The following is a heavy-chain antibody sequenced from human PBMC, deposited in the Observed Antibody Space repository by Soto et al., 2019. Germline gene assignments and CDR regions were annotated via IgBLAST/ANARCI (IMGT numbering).Heavy chain of an antibody. CDR3: ARGHDFWSGYYYYYYGMDV. J-gene: IGHJ6*02. CDR1: GFTFSSYS. D-gene: IGHD3-3*01. Sequence: GGSLRLSCAASGFTFSSYSMNWVRQAPGKGLEWVSYISSSSSTIYYADSVKGRFTISRDNAKNSLYLQMNSLRDEDTAVYYCARGHDFWSGYYYYYYGMDVWGQGTTVTVSS. CDR2: ISSSSSTI. V-gene: IGHV3-48*02.